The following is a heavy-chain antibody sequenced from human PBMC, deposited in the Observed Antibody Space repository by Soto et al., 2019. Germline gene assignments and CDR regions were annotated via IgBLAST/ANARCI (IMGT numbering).Heavy chain of an antibody. D-gene: IGHD6-13*01. J-gene: IGHJ3*02. CDR3: ARRYSSAFDI. Sequence: XETLSLTCTVSGGSISSSRCHWGWIRQPPGKGLEWIASIKYSGTTFYNPSLKSRVTLSVDTSKNQFALKLSSVTAAETAVYYCARRYSSAFDIWGQGTMVTVS. CDR2: IKYSGTT. CDR1: GGSISSSRCH. V-gene: IGHV4-39*01.